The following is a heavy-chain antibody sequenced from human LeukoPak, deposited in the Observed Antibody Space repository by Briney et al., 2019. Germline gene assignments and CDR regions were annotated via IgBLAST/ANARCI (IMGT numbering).Heavy chain of an antibody. V-gene: IGHV1-2*02. CDR3: ARGGGIRKNWFDP. J-gene: IGHJ5*02. D-gene: IGHD1-14*01. CDR2: NNPNSGGT. CDR1: GYTFTGYY. Sequence: ASVNVSCKASGYTFTGYYMHWVRQAPGQGLEWMGWNNPNSGGTNYAQKFQGRVTMTRDTSISTAYMELSRLRSDDTAVYYCARGGGIRKNWFDPWGQGTLVTVSS.